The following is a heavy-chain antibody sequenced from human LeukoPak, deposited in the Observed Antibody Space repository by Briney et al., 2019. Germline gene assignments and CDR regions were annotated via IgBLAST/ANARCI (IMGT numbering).Heavy chain of an antibody. D-gene: IGHD2-2*01. CDR1: GGTFSSYA. CDR3: AKDLKGWEVPRDY. J-gene: IGHJ4*02. CDR2: IIPILGIA. V-gene: IGHV1-69*04. Sequence: SVKVSCKASGGTFSSYAISWVRQAPGQGLEWMGRIIPILGIANYAQKFQGRVTITADKSTSTAYMELSSLRSEDTAVYYCAKDLKGWEVPRDYWGQGTLVTVSS.